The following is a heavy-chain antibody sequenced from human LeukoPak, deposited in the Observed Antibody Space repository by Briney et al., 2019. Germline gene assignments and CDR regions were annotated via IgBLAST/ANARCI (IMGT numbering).Heavy chain of an antibody. CDR3: ARGPIRYFAWYAFDI. V-gene: IGHV3-48*03. CDR1: GFTFSSYE. Sequence: PGGSLRLSCAASGFTFSSYEMNWVRQAPGKGLEWVSYISSSGSTIYYADSVKGRFTISRDNAKNTLYLQMNSLRAEDTAVYYCARGPIRYFAWYAFDIWGQGTMVTVSS. J-gene: IGHJ3*02. D-gene: IGHD3-9*01. CDR2: ISSSGSTI.